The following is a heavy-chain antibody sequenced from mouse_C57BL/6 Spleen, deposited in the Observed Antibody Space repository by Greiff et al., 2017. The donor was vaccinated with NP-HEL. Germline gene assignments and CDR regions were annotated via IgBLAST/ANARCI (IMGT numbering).Heavy chain of an antibody. Sequence: EVQLVESGGDLVKPGGSLKLSCAASGFTFSSYGMSWVRQTPDKRLEWVVTISSGGSYTYYPDSVKGRFTISRDNAKNTLYLQMSSLKSEDTAMYYCARQRTAAYAMDYWGQGTSVTVSS. CDR2: ISSGGSYT. J-gene: IGHJ4*01. CDR3: ARQRTAAYAMDY. CDR1: GFTFSSYG. V-gene: IGHV5-6*01.